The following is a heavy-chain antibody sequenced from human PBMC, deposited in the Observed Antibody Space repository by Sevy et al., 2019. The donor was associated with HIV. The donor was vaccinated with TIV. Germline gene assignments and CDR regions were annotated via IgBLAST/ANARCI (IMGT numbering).Heavy chain of an antibody. CDR3: ARESGSNWFLDL. J-gene: IGHJ2*01. V-gene: IGHV3-33*01. CDR2: ILSEGSMK. Sequence: GGSLRLSCATSGFSVSSSGVHWVRQAPGKGLEWLAAILSEGSMKYYADSVKGRFATSRDNSKNAVDLQMNSLRVDDTALYYCARESGSNWFLDLWGRGTLVTVSS. CDR1: GFSVSSSG. D-gene: IGHD1-26*01.